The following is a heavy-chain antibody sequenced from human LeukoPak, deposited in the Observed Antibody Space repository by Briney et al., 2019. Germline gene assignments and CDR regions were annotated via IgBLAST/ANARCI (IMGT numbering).Heavy chain of an antibody. V-gene: IGHV4-39*01. J-gene: IGHJ4*02. D-gene: IGHD6-13*01. CDR2: IYYSGST. CDR3: ARVTGYRIEDYFDY. CDR1: GGSISSSSYY. Sequence: SETLSLTCTVSGGSISSSSYYWGWIRQPPGKGLEWIGSIYYSGSTYYNPSLKSRVTISVDTSKNQFSLKLSSVTAADTAVYYCARVTGYRIEDYFDYWGQGTLVTVSS.